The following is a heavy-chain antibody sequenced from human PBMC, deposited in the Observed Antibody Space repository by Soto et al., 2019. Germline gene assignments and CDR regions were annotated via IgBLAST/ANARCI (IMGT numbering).Heavy chain of an antibody. D-gene: IGHD2-21*01. CDR2: ISAYNGNT. CDR3: ARVVDGGDYFDY. Sequence: ASVKVSCKASGYAFTSYCISWVRQAPGQGLEWMGWISAYNGNTNYAQKLQGRVTMTTDTSTSTAYMELRSLRSDDTAVYYCARVVDGGDYFDYWGQGTLVTVSS. V-gene: IGHV1-18*01. CDR1: GYAFTSYC. J-gene: IGHJ4*02.